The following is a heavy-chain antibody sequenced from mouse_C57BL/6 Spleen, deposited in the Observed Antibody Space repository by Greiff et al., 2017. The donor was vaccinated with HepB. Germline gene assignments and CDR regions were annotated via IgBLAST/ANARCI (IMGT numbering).Heavy chain of an antibody. Sequence: QVHVKQPGAELVMPGASVKLSCKASGYTFTSYWMHWVKQRPGQGLEWIGEIDPSDSYTNYNQKFKGKSTLTVDKSSSTAYMQLSSLTSEDSAVYYWARKGGYYGWFAYWGQGTLVTVSA. CDR1: GYTFTSYW. CDR2: IDPSDSYT. V-gene: IGHV1-69*01. J-gene: IGHJ3*01. CDR3: ARKGGYYGWFAY. D-gene: IGHD1-1*01.